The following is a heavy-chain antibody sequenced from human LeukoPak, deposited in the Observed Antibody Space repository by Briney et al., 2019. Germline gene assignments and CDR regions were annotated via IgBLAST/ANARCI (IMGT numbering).Heavy chain of an antibody. D-gene: IGHD2-2*01. CDR2: INPNSGGT. Sequence: ASVKVSCKASGYTITGYYMHWVRQAPGQGLEWMGRINPNSGGTNYAQKFQGRVTMTRDTSISTAYMELSRLRSDDTAVYYCARETDCSSTSCYVVGFDPWGQGTLVTVSS. CDR3: ARETDCSSTSCYVVGFDP. J-gene: IGHJ5*02. V-gene: IGHV1-2*06. CDR1: GYTITGYY.